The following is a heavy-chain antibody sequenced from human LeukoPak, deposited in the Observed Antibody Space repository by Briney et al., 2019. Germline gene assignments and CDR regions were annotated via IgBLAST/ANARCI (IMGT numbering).Heavy chain of an antibody. CDR2: IYYSGST. CDR3: ARGGWLQSHGLDY. D-gene: IGHD5-24*01. CDR1: GDSISSYY. Sequence: SETLSLTCTVSGDSISSYYCSWIRQPPGKGLEWIGYIYYSGSTSYNPSLKSRVTISLDTSNNQFSLKLRSVTAADTAVYYCARGGWLQSHGLDYWGQGTLVTVSS. V-gene: IGHV4-59*01. J-gene: IGHJ4*02.